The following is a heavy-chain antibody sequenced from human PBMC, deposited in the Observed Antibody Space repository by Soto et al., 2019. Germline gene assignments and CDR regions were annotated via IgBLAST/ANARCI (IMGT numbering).Heavy chain of an antibody. CDR1: GGSISSYY. CDR3: AREVTYYYDSRWFDP. Sequence: PSETLSLTCTVSGGSISSYYWSWIRQPPGKGLEWIGYIYYSGSTNYNPSLKSRVTISVDTSKNQFSLKLSSVTAADTAVYYCAREVTYYYDSRWFDPWGQGTLVTVSS. J-gene: IGHJ5*02. D-gene: IGHD3-22*01. CDR2: IYYSGST. V-gene: IGHV4-59*01.